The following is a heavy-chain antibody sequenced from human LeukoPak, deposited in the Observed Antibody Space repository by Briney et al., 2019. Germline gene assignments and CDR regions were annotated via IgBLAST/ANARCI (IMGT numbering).Heavy chain of an antibody. V-gene: IGHV1-18*01. CDR1: GYTFTSYG. J-gene: IGHJ4*02. CDR3: ARDLQTFDY. Sequence: ASVKASCKASGYTFTSYGINWVRQAPGQGLEWMGWITAYNGNTNYAQKLQGRVTMTADTSTSTAYMELTSLSSDDTAVYYCARDLQTFDYWGQGSLVTVSS. D-gene: IGHD4-11*01. CDR2: ITAYNGNT.